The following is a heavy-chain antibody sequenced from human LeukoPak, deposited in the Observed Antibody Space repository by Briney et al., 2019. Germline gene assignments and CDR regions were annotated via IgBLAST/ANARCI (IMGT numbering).Heavy chain of an antibody. CDR3: ARDSYQWSYYDFWSGYYTGAATPVYYYYMDV. CDR1: GFTFSSYW. D-gene: IGHD3-3*01. Sequence: GGSLRLSCAASGFTFSSYWMSWVREAPGKGVEWVANIKEGGSEKYYVDSVKGRVNIGRENAKNSVYLQMNSLRADDTAVYYCARDSYQWSYYDFWSGYYTGAATPVYYYYMDVWGKGTTVTVSS. V-gene: IGHV3-7*01. J-gene: IGHJ6*03. CDR2: IKEGGSEK.